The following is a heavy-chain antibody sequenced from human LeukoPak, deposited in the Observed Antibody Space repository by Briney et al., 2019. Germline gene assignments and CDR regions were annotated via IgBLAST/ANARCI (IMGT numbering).Heavy chain of an antibody. J-gene: IGHJ4*02. CDR3: AREDSSSWLFDY. CDR2: IYSGGST. CDR1: GFTRSSKS. D-gene: IGHD6-13*01. Sequence: PWGSLRLSFAAPGFTRSSKSMGWGRPAPGKGLEWVSVIYSGGSTYYADSVKGRFTISRDNSKNTLYLQMNSPRAEDTAVYYCAREDSSSWLFDYWGQGTLVTVSS. V-gene: IGHV3-66*01.